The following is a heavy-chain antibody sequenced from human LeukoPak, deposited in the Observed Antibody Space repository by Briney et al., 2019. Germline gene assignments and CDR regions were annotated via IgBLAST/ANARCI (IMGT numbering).Heavy chain of an antibody. D-gene: IGHD6-6*01. Sequence: TGGSLRLSCAASGFTFTSYAMTWVRQAPGKGLEWVSTITVSGDSTYYADSVKGRFTISRDNSKNTLYLQMNSLRAEDTAVYYCAKDIAARLNWFDPWGQGTLVTVSS. CDR1: GFTFTSYA. V-gene: IGHV3-23*01. J-gene: IGHJ5*02. CDR2: ITVSGDST. CDR3: AKDIAARLNWFDP.